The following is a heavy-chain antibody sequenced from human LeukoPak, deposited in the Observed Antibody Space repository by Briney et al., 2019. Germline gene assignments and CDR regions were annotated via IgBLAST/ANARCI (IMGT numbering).Heavy chain of an antibody. CDR3: AKSRTSTTSSFDP. D-gene: IGHD1-1*01. Sequence: PGGSLRLSCAASRFIFSDYAMSWVRQAPGKGLEWVSVISTSGGITFYADSVKDRFTISRDNSRNTLYLQMNNLRAEDTAIYYCAKSRTSTTSSFDPWGQGTLVTVSS. V-gene: IGHV3-23*01. CDR1: RFIFSDYA. CDR2: ISTSGGIT. J-gene: IGHJ5*02.